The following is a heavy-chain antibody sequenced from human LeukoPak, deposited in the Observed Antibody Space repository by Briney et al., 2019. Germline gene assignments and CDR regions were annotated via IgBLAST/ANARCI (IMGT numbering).Heavy chain of an antibody. J-gene: IGHJ4*02. V-gene: IGHV4-34*01. CDR2: ISGGGST. CDR3: ARAPNTVLNVAFYFDD. CDR1: IGSFRVYF. D-gene: IGHD4/OR15-4a*01. Sequence: SETLSLSCALSIGSFRVYFWNWFRQSPGKGLEWIVDISGGGSTNYTASVKSRFTISVDTSKKSFSLKLTSVTAADTAVYYCARAPNTVLNVAFYFDDGGQGTLVTVSS.